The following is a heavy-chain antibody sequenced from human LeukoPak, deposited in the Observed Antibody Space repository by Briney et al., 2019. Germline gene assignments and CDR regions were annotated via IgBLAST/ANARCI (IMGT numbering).Heavy chain of an antibody. CDR2: IGTVTDT. V-gene: IGHV3-13*01. Sequence: GGSLRLSCAASGFNFKNYDFHWVRQAAGKRLEWVSGIGTVTDTFYLDSVEGRFTISRENAKNSFYLQMNGLRAEDTAVYYCARVESGYDFWSGFDYWGQGTLVTVSS. CDR3: ARVESGYDFWSGFDY. D-gene: IGHD3-3*01. J-gene: IGHJ4*02. CDR1: GFNFKNYD.